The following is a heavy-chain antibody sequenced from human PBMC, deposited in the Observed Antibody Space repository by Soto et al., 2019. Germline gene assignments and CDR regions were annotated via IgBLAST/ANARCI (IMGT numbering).Heavy chain of an antibody. D-gene: IGHD2-15*01. CDR1: GGSISSYY. CDR3: ARRGSLKGYCMCGSWCDKDYYYYYMDV. Sequence: SETLSLTCTVSGGSISSYYWSWIRQPPGKGLEWIGYIYYSGSTNYNPSLKSRVTISVDTSKNQFSLKLSSVTAADTAVYYCARRGSLKGYCMCGSWCDKDYYYYYMDVWGKGTTVTVSS. V-gene: IGHV4-59*08. J-gene: IGHJ6*03. CDR2: IYYSGST.